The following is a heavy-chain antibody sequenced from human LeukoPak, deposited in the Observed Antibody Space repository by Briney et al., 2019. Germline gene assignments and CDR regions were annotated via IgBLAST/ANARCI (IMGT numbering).Heavy chain of an antibody. CDR2: ISGSGGST. CDR3: AKDRGPASSTTGFDY. J-gene: IGHJ4*02. D-gene: IGHD1-26*01. V-gene: IGHV3-23*01. CDR1: GYTFSSYA. Sequence: GGSLRLSCAAPGYTFSSYAMSWVRQAPGKGLEWVSAISGSGGSTYYADSVEGRFTISRDNSKNTLYLQMNSLRAEDTAVYYCAKDRGPASSTTGFDYWGQGTLVTVSS.